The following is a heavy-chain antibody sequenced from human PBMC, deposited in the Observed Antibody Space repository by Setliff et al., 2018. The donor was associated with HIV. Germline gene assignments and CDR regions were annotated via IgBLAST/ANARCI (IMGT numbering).Heavy chain of an antibody. CDR3: TRRDVSPLWFGQFDH. D-gene: IGHD3-10*01. CDR2: VYHRGET. J-gene: IGHJ4*02. CDR1: GFSMSNFYY. V-gene: IGHV4-38-2*01. Sequence: SETLSLTCDVSGFSMSNFYYWGWIRQPPGKGLEWIGSVYHRGETYYKPSLKGRVTISIDSSKSQISLNATSVTAADTAVYYCTRRDVSPLWFGQFDHWGQGILVTVSS.